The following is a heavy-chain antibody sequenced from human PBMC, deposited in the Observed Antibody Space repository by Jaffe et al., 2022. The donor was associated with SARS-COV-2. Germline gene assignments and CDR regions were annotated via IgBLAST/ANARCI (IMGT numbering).Heavy chain of an antibody. CDR2: ISAYNGNT. CDR1: GYTFTSYG. Sequence: QVQLVQSGAEVKKPGASVKVSCKASGYTFTSYGISWVRQAPGQGLEWMGWISAYNGNTNYAQKLQGRVTMTTDTSTSTAYMELRSLRSDDTAVYYCARVPSSGWHYRRGKPGSYGMDVWGQGTTVTVSS. D-gene: IGHD6-19*01. J-gene: IGHJ6*02. CDR3: ARVPSSGWHYRRGKPGSYGMDV. V-gene: IGHV1-18*01.